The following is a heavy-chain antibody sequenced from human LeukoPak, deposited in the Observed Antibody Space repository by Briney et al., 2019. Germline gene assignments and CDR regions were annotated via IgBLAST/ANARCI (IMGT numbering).Heavy chain of an antibody. CDR1: GFTFSSYA. CDR2: ISYDGSNK. V-gene: IGHV3-30-3*01. D-gene: IGHD6-13*01. CDR3: ARGGSSWPTDLDY. J-gene: IGHJ4*02. Sequence: GRSLRLSCAASGFTFSSYAMHWVRQAPGKGLEWVAVISYDGSNKYYADSVKDRFTISRDNSKNTQYLQMNSLRAEDTAVYYCARGGSSWPTDLDYWGQGTLVTVSS.